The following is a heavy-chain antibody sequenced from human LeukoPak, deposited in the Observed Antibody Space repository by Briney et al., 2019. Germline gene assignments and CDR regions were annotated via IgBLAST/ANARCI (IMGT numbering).Heavy chain of an antibody. J-gene: IGHJ3*02. CDR1: GYTFSSYG. CDR3: ARDLLGGGKPETAFDI. Sequence: ASVKVSCKASGYTFSSYGITWVRQAPGQGLEWLGWISTYNGNTNYAQNLQGRVTMTIDTSTTTAYMEMRSLRSDDTAVYFCARDLLGGGKPETAFDIWGQGTMVTVSS. D-gene: IGHD4-23*01. CDR2: ISTYNGNT. V-gene: IGHV1-18*01.